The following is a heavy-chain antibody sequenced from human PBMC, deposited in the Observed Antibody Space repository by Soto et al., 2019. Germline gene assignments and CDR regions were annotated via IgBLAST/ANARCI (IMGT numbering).Heavy chain of an antibody. Sequence: PSETLSLTCAVYGGSFSGYYWSWIRQPPGKGLEWIGEINHSGSTNYNPSLKSRVTISVDTSKNQFSLKLNPVTAADTAVYYCARGTDDYVWGSYRYKSPEYYFDYWGQGTLVTVSS. J-gene: IGHJ4*02. CDR2: INHSGST. CDR1: GGSFSGYY. D-gene: IGHD3-16*02. V-gene: IGHV4-34*01. CDR3: ARGTDDYVWGSYRYKSPEYYFDY.